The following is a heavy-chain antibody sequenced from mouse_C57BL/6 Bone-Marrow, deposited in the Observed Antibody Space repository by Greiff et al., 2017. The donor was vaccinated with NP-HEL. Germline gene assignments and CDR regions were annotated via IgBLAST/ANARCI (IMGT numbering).Heavy chain of an antibody. D-gene: IGHD2-3*01. Sequence: EVQLQQSGAELVKPGASVKLSCTASGFNFTDYYMHWVKQRTEQGLEWIGRIDPADGETNYTPKFQGKATITADTSSNTAYLQLSSRTSEDTAVYYCARWGGYYPWFAYWGQGTLVTVSA. CDR2: IDPADGET. V-gene: IGHV14-2*01. J-gene: IGHJ3*01. CDR3: ARWGGYYPWFAY. CDR1: GFNFTDYY.